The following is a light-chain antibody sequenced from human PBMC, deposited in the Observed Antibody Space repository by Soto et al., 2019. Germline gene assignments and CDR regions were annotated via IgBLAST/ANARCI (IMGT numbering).Light chain of an antibody. Sequence: QSVLTQPPSVSAAPGQTVTISCSGSSSNIGNNYVSWYQHLPGTAPKLVIYDNNKRPSGIPDRFSGSKSGTSATLGITGLQTGDEADYYCGTWDSSLSAGVFGGGTKVTVL. V-gene: IGLV1-51*01. CDR2: DNN. J-gene: IGLJ2*01. CDR1: SSNIGNNY. CDR3: GTWDSSLSAGV.